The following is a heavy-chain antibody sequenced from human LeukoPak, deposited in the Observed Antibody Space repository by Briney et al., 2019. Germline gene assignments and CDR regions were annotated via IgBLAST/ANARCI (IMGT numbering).Heavy chain of an antibody. CDR2: IFYTGRT. Sequence: SETLSLTCSVSGVSFSDYYWTWIRQAPGKGLEWIGYIFYTGRTHYNPSLKSRVTMSVDMSTNQFSLRLSSVTAADTAIYYCARDGYTASYYSLDYWGQGILVTVSS. J-gene: IGHJ4*02. D-gene: IGHD1-26*01. CDR3: ARDGYTASYYSLDY. V-gene: IGHV4-59*12. CDR1: GVSFSDYY.